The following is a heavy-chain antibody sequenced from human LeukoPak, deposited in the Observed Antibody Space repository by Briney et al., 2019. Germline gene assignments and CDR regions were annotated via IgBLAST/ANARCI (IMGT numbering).Heavy chain of an antibody. J-gene: IGHJ4*02. CDR1: GGSFSGYY. CDR2: INHSGST. D-gene: IGHD3-22*01. CDR3: ARGRDSSDYSLDY. V-gene: IGHV4-34*01. Sequence: PSETLSLTCAVYGGSFSGYYWSWIRQPPGKGLEWIGEINHSGSTNYNPSLKSRVTISVDTSKNQFSLKLSSVTAADTAVYYCARGRDSSDYSLDYWGQGTLVSVSS.